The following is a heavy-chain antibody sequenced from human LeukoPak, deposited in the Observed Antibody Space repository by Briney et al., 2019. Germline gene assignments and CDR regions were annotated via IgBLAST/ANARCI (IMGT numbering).Heavy chain of an antibody. D-gene: IGHD6-6*01. CDR1: GFTFSSYE. V-gene: IGHV3-48*03. CDR3: AREGEYSSSSVDY. CDR2: ISSIGSTL. Sequence: PGGSLRLSCAASGFTFSSYEMNWVRQAPGKGLERVSYISSIGSTLYYADPVKGRFPIPRDNAKNPLYLQMNSLRAEDTAVYYCAREGEYSSSSVDYWGQGTLVTVSS. J-gene: IGHJ4*02.